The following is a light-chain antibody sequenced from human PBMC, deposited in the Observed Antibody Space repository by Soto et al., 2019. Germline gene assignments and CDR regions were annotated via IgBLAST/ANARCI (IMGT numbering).Light chain of an antibody. J-gene: IGLJ3*02. V-gene: IGLV2-14*01. Sequence: QSVLTQPPSASGSPGQSVTISCTGTSSDVGGYNYVSWYQQRPGEAPKLIISEVRNRPSGISYRFTGSKSGNTASLTISGLQAEDEADYYCSSYTTTSTLVFGGGTKLTVL. CDR3: SSYTTTSTLV. CDR2: EVR. CDR1: SSDVGGYNY.